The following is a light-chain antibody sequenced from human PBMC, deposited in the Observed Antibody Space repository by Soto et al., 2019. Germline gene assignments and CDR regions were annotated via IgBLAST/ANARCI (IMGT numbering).Light chain of an antibody. CDR2: DAS. CDR3: HQRTNWPRT. J-gene: IGKJ1*01. V-gene: IGKV3-11*01. Sequence: EIVLTQYPAPLSLSPGQRATLSCRARQSVSNYLAWYQQKPGQAPRLLIYDASNRTTGIPARFSGSGSGTEFTLTISSREPEDCAVYYCHQRTNWPRTFGQGTKVEIK. CDR1: QSVSNY.